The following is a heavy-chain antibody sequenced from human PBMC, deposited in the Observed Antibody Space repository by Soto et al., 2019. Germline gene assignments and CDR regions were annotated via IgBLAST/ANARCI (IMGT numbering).Heavy chain of an antibody. CDR1: GFTFSSYD. CDR3: VRRVSGNYDY. D-gene: IGHD1-7*01. J-gene: IGHJ4*02. CDR2: ISSNGGTT. V-gene: IGHV3-64*01. Sequence: EVQLAESGGGMAQPGGSLRLSCVASGFTFSSYDMHWVRQAPGKGLEYVSSISSNGGTTYYGNSVKGRFTISRDNSKNTLYLKMGSLRAEDMAVYYCVRRVSGNYDYWGQGTRVTVSS.